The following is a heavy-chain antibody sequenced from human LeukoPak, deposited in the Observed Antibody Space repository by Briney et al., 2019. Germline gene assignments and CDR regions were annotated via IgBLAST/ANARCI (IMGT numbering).Heavy chain of an antibody. V-gene: IGHV1-18*01. CDR1: GYTFTSYG. CDR2: ISAYNGNT. Sequence: GASVKVSCKASGYTFTSYGISWVRQAPGQGLEWMGWISAYNGNTNYAQKLQGRVTMTTDTSTSTAYMELRSLRSDDTAVYYCARDKAVRYQLLLDYFDYWGQGTLVTVSS. J-gene: IGHJ4*02. CDR3: ARDKAVRYQLLLDYFDY. D-gene: IGHD2-2*01.